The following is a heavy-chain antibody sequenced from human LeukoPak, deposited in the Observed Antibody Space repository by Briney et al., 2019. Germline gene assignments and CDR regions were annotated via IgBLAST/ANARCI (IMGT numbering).Heavy chain of an antibody. V-gene: IGHV4-4*07. CDR3: ARDRGIAAAGPFDY. Sequence: SETLSLTCTVSGGSISSYYWSCIRQPAGKGLEWIGRIYTSGSTNYNPSLKSRVTMSVDTSKNHFSLKLSSVTAADTAVYYCARDRGIAAAGPFDYWGQGTLVTVSS. D-gene: IGHD6-13*01. J-gene: IGHJ4*02. CDR2: IYTSGST. CDR1: GGSISSYY.